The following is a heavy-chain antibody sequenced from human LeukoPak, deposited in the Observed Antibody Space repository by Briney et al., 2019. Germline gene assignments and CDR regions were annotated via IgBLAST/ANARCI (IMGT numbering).Heavy chain of an antibody. D-gene: IGHD6-19*01. CDR2: ISSSNSYM. V-gene: IGHV3-21*01. Sequence: GGSLRLSYAASGFTFSSYSMNWVRQAPGKGLEWVSSISSSNSYMYYADSVKGRFTISRDNAKNSLYLQMNSLRAEDTAVYYCARDYFAVANNGDGFDIWGQGTMVTISS. CDR3: ARDYFAVANNGDGFDI. J-gene: IGHJ3*02. CDR1: GFTFSSYS.